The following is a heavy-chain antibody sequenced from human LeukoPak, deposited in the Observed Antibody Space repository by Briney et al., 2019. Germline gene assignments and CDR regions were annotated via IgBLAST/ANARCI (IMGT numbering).Heavy chain of an antibody. J-gene: IGHJ4*02. CDR1: GFTFSSYT. Sequence: PGGSLRLSCAASGFTFSSYTMNWVRQAPGKGLEWVAAISSSSRDIFYADSVKGRFSISRDNTHNSLSLRMNSLGAEDTAVYYCAKDSASSFYYFDYWGQGTLVTVSS. D-gene: IGHD2-2*01. V-gene: IGHV3-21*04. CDR2: ISSSSRDI. CDR3: AKDSASSFYYFDY.